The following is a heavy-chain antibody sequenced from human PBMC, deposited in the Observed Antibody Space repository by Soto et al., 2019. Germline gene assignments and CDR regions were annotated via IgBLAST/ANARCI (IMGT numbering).Heavy chain of an antibody. D-gene: IGHD4-4*01. CDR3: ARIRDYSRHYFDY. Sequence: SGPTLVNPTQTLTLTCTFSGFSLITSGMCVSWIRQPPGKALEWLARIDWDDDKYYSTSLKTRLTIFKDTSKNQVVLTMTSMDPVDTATYYCARIRDYSRHYFDYWGQGTLVTVSS. CDR2: IDWDDDK. CDR1: GFSLITSGMC. J-gene: IGHJ4*02. V-gene: IGHV2-70*11.